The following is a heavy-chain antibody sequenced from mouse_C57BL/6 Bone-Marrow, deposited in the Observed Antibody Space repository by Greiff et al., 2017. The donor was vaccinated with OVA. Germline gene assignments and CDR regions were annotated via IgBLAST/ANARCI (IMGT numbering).Heavy chain of an antibody. CDR2: IHPHSGST. D-gene: IGHD2-5*01. J-gene: IGHJ1*03. CDR1: GYTFTSSW. Sequence: QVQLQQPGAELVKPGASVKLSCKTSGYTFTSSWMHWVKQRPGQGLEWIGMIHPHSGSTNYNEKFKSKATLTVEKSSSTAYMQLSSLTYEDSAVYYCARGGFYYSNYVGWYFDVWGTGTTVTVTA. CDR3: ARGGFYYSNYVGWYFDV. V-gene: IGHV1-64*01.